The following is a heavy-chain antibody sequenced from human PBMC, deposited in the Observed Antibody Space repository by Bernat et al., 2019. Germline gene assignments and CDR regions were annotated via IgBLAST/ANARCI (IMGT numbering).Heavy chain of an antibody. V-gene: IGHV3-21*05. CDR1: GFSFSTSD. CDR3: ARSIAAAGSGLDI. CDR2: ISSSSSYT. D-gene: IGHD6-13*01. J-gene: IGHJ3*02. Sequence: EVQLVESGGGLVQPGGSLRLSCAASGFSFSTSDMHWVRQAPGKRLEWVSYISSSSSYTNYADSVKGRFTISRDNAKNSLYLQMNSLRAEDTAVYYCARSIAAAGSGLDIWGQGTMVTVSS.